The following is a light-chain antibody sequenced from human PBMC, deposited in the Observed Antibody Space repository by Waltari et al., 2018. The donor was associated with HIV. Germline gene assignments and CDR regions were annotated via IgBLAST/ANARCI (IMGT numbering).Light chain of an antibody. Sequence: QSALTQPASVSGSPGQSITISCTGTSSDVGGYNYVSWYQRHPGKAPKLMIYDVSNRPSVVSNRFSGSKSGNTASLPISGLQAEDEADYYCSSYTSSSTRVFGTWTKVTVL. J-gene: IGLJ1*01. CDR2: DVS. CDR1: SSDVGGYNY. CDR3: SSYTSSSTRV. V-gene: IGLV2-14*01.